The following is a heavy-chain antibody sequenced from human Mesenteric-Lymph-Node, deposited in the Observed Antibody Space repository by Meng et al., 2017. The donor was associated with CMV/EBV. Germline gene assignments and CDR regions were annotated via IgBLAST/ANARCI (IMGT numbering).Heavy chain of an antibody. D-gene: IGHD3-3*01. V-gene: IGHV3-33*01. J-gene: IGHJ5*02. CDR1: GFTFSSYG. CDR2: IWYDGSNK. Sequence: GESLKISCAASGFTFSSYGMHWVRQAPGKGLEWVAVIWYDGSNKYYADSVKGRFTISRDNSKNSLYLQMNSLRVEDTAVYYCARVLRSGYYRIDPWGQGTLVTVSS. CDR3: ARVLRSGYYRIDP.